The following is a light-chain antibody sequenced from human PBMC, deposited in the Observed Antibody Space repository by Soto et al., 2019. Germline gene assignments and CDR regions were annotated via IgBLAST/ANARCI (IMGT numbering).Light chain of an antibody. Sequence: QSALTQPASVSGSPGQSITISCTGTSSDVGGYNYVSWYQPHPGKAPKLMIYDVSNRPSGVSNRFSGSKSGNTASLTISGIQAEDEADYYCSSYTSSSTLVFGGGTKLTVL. J-gene: IGLJ2*01. CDR3: SSYTSSSTLV. CDR1: SSDVGGYNY. CDR2: DVS. V-gene: IGLV2-14*01.